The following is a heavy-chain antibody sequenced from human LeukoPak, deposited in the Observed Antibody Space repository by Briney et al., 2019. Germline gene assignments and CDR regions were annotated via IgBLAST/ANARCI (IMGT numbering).Heavy chain of an antibody. D-gene: IGHD3-10*01. Sequence: GGSLRLSCAASGFTFSDYYMRWIRQAPGKGLEWVSYISSSGSTIYYADSVKGRFTISRDNAKNSLYLQMNSLRAEDTAVYYCARGLLLRTERQAFDIWGQGTMVTVSS. CDR2: ISSSGSTI. J-gene: IGHJ3*02. CDR1: GFTFSDYY. CDR3: ARGLLLRTERQAFDI. V-gene: IGHV3-11*01.